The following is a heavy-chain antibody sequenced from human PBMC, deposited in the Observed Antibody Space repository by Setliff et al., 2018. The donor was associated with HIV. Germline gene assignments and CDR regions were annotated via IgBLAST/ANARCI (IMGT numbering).Heavy chain of an antibody. V-gene: IGHV3-21*01. CDR2: MSDTSKNFL. D-gene: IGHD3-10*01. CDR1: GFTVTSFS. CDR3: ARGDEASGDY. J-gene: IGHJ4*02. Sequence: GGSLRLSCAASGFTVTSFSTNWVRQAPGKGLEWVSSMSDTSKNFLYHADSVQGRFTISRDNTKNSLYLQLNSLRVDDTAVYYCARGDEASGDYWGQGTLVTVSS.